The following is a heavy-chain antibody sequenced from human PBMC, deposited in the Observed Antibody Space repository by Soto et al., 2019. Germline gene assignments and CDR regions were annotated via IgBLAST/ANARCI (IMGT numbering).Heavy chain of an antibody. D-gene: IGHD1-1*01. CDR3: ARVPGLEPRYYYGMDV. Sequence: QVQLMQSGAEVTEPGSSVKVSCKVSGGTFSSCGISWVRQAPGQGLEWMGGIIPMFERTFSAQRFQGRVTITADDSTSTAYMELINLTSEDTAVYYCARVPGLEPRYYYGMDVWGQGTTVTVSS. CDR1: GGTFSSCG. J-gene: IGHJ6*02. CDR2: IIPMFERT. V-gene: IGHV1-69*01.